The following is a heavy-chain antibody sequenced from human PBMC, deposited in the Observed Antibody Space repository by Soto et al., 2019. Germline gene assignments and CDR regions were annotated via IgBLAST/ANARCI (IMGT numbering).Heavy chain of an antibody. D-gene: IGHD3-3*01. CDR3: ARGPPILRFLEWLSPGSYYYYYMDV. J-gene: IGHJ6*03. CDR2: INHSGST. Sequence: PSETLSLTCAVYGGSFSGYYWSWIRQPPGKGLEWIGEINHSGSTNYNPSLKSRVTISVDTSKNQFSLKLSSVTAADTAVYYCARGPPILRFLEWLSPGSYYYYYMDVWGKGTTVTVS. CDR1: GGSFSGYY. V-gene: IGHV4-34*01.